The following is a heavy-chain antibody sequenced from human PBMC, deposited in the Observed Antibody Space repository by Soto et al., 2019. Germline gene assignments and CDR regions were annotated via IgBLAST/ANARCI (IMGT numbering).Heavy chain of an antibody. CDR1: GYTFTSYY. D-gene: IGHD2-2*01. CDR2: INPSGGST. CDR3: ARGGCSSTSCYVDYDAFDI. Sequence: QVQLVQSGAEVKKPGASVKVSCKASGYTFTSYYMHWVRQAPGQGLKWMGIINPSGGSTSYAQKFQGRVTMTRDTSTSTVYMELSSLRSEDTAVYYCARGGCSSTSCYVDYDAFDIWGQGTMVTVSS. V-gene: IGHV1-46*01. J-gene: IGHJ3*02.